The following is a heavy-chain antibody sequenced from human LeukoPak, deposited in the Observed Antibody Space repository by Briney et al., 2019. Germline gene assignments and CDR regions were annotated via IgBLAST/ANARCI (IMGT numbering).Heavy chain of an antibody. J-gene: IGHJ4*02. CDR1: GDSVSSNSAT. D-gene: IGHD6-13*01. V-gene: IGHV6-1*01. CDR3: TRVGEDSWYVYFDY. CDR2: TYYRSKWYN. Sequence: SQTLSLTCAISGDSVSSNSATWNWIRQSPSRGLEWLGRTYYRSKWYNDYAVSVKSRITINPDTSKNQFSLQLNSVTPEDTAVYYCTRVGEDSWYVYFDYWGQGTLVTVSS.